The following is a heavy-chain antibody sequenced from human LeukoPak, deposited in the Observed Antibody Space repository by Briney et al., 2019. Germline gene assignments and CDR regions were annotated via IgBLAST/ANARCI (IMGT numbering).Heavy chain of an antibody. V-gene: IGHV3-30*04. CDR2: ISYDGSNK. CDR1: GFTFSSYA. J-gene: IGHJ4*02. D-gene: IGHD1-26*01. CDR3: AKDQDVGIDY. Sequence: GGSLRLSCAASGFTFSSYAMHWVRQAPGKGLEWVAVISYDGSNKYYADSVKGRFTISRDNSKNTLYLQMNSLRAEDTAVYYCAKDQDVGIDYWGQGTLVTVSS.